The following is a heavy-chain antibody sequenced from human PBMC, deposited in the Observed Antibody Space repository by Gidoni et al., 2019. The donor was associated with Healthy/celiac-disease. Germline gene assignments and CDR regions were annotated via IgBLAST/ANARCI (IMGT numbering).Heavy chain of an antibody. V-gene: IGHV4-34*01. CDR1: GGSFSGYY. CDR3: ARGSGCSSTSCYGVFRGVWFDP. D-gene: IGHD2-2*01. CDR2: INHSGST. Sequence: QVQLQQWGAGLLKPSETLSLTCAVYGGSFSGYYCSWIRQPPGKGLEWIGEINHSGSTNYNQSLKSRVTISVDTSKNQFSLKLSSVTAADTAVYYCARGSGCSSTSCYGVFRGVWFDPWGQGTLVTVSS. J-gene: IGHJ5*02.